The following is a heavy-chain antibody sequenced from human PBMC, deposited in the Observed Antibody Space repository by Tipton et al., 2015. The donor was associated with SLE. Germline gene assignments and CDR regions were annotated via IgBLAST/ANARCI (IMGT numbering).Heavy chain of an antibody. CDR1: GFSLDEDG. J-gene: IGHJ4*02. CDR2: INWNGDII. D-gene: IGHD3-16*01. CDR3: VRRNHWGFEN. Sequence: GSLRLSCAAYGFSLDEDGMTWVRQVPGKGLEWVSGINWNGDIIVYAESVEGRFTISKDSAKKSLYLQMNSLRVEDTALYYCVRRNHWGFENWGQGTLVTVSS. V-gene: IGHV3-20*04.